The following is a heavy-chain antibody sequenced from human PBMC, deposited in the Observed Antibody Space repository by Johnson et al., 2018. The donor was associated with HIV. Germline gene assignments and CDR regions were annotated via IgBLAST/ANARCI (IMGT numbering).Heavy chain of an antibody. CDR2: IRYDGSNK. V-gene: IGHV3-30*02. J-gene: IGHJ3*02. Sequence: QVQLVESGGGVVQPGRSLRLSCAASGFTFSSYAMHWVRQAPGKGLEWVAFIRYDGSNKYYADSVKGRFTISRDNSKNTLYLQMNSLRAEDTAVYYCARAYDSSGYSGVFDIWG. CDR1: GFTFSSYA. CDR3: ARAYDSSGYSGVFDI. D-gene: IGHD3-22*01.